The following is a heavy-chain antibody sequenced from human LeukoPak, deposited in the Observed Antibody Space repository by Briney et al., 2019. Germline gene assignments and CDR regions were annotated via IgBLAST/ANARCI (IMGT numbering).Heavy chain of an antibody. Sequence: ASVKVSCKASGYTFTDYYLHWVRQAPGQGLQWMGWINPNSGGTNYAQGRVTMTRDTSISTAYMELSSLRSEDTAVYYCARGRVNVLWFGELLHWGQGTLVTVSS. V-gene: IGHV1-2*02. CDR2: INPNSGGT. D-gene: IGHD3-10*01. J-gene: IGHJ4*02. CDR1: GYTFTDYY. CDR3: ARGRVNVLWFGELLH.